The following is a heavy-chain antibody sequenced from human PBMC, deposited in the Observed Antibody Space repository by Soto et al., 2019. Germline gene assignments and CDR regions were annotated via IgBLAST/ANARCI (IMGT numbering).Heavy chain of an antibody. CDR3: ARADIVLVPAAIGAPPNRELNWFDP. J-gene: IGHJ5*02. V-gene: IGHV4-34*01. D-gene: IGHD2-2*01. CDR1: GGSFSGYY. CDR2: INHSGST. Sequence: TSETLSLTCAVYGGSFSGYYWSWIRQPPGKGLEWIGEINHSGSTNYNPSLKSRVTISVDTSKNQFSLKLSSVTAADTAVYYCARADIVLVPAAIGAPPNRELNWFDPWGQGTLVTVSS.